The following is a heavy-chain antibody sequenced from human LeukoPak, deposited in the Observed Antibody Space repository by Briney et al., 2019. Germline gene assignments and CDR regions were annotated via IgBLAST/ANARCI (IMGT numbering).Heavy chain of an antibody. Sequence: GGSLRLSCTASGFTFSSYGMSWVRQAPGKGLDWVSAIRGSGGSTYYADSVKGRFSISRDNSKNTLYLQMNSLRAEDTAVYYCAKGYSYVLTPVFDYWGQGTLVTVSS. CDR3: AKGYSYVLTPVFDY. V-gene: IGHV3-23*01. CDR1: GFTFSSYG. CDR2: IRGSGGST. J-gene: IGHJ4*02. D-gene: IGHD5-18*01.